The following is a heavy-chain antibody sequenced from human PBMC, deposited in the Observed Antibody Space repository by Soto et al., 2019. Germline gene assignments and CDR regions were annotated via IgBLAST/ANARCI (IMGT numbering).Heavy chain of an antibody. Sequence: WGSLRLSCAASGFTFSSYAMSWVRQAPGKGLEWVSAISGSGGSTYYADSVKGRFTISRDNSKNTLYLQMNSLRAEDTAVYYCVNGYSSSWYYFDPWGQGTLVTVSS. D-gene: IGHD6-13*01. CDR3: VNGYSSSWYYFDP. CDR1: GFTFSSYA. J-gene: IGHJ4*02. V-gene: IGHV3-23*01. CDR2: ISGSGGST.